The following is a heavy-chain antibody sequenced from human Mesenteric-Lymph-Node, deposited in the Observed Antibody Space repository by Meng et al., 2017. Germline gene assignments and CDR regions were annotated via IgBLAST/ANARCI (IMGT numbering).Heavy chain of an antibody. CDR2: IYYSGST. Sequence: GSLRLSCVVSGASISSNSYYWAWIRQPSGKGLEWIGSIYYSGSTYYNPSLKSRVTISVDTSKNHFSLKLSSVTAADTAMYYCARVISGWDGFDIWGQGTMVTVSS. CDR3: ARVISGWDGFDI. J-gene: IGHJ3*02. CDR1: GASISSNSYY. V-gene: IGHV4-39*07. D-gene: IGHD2-15*01.